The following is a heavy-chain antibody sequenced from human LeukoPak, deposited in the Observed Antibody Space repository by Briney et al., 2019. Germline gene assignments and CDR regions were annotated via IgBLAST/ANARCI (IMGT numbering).Heavy chain of an antibody. D-gene: IGHD2-15*01. V-gene: IGHV4-39*07. CDR3: ATGYCSGHTCYDAFDI. CDR2: IYYSGNT. CDR1: GGSISSGGYY. Sequence: SETLSLTCTVSGGSISSGGYYWGWIRQPPGKGLGWIGSIYYSGNTYYNPSLKSRVTISVDTSKNEFSLKLTSVTAADTAVYYCATGYCSGHTCYDAFDIWGQGTMVTVSS. J-gene: IGHJ3*02.